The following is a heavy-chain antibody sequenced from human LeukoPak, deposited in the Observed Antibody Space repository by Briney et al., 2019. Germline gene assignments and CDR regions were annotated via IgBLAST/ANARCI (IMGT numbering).Heavy chain of an antibody. V-gene: IGHV3-23*01. CDR1: GFTFGDYV. J-gene: IGHJ3*02. Sequence: PGGSLRLSCTASGFTFGDYVMSWVRQAPGKGLEWVSAISGSGGSTYYADSVKGRFTISRDNSKNTLYLQMNSLRAEDTAVYYCAKDREWNGPPYAFDIWGQGTMVTVSS. CDR3: AKDREWNGPPYAFDI. CDR2: ISGSGGST. D-gene: IGHD1-1*01.